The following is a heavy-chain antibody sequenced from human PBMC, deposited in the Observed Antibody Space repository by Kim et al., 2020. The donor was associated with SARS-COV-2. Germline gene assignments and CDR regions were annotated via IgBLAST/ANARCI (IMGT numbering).Heavy chain of an antibody. CDR2: DGSNK. Sequence: DGSNKYYADAVKGRFTISRDNSKNTLYLQMNSLRAEDTAVYYCARDQKGYWGQGTLVTVSS. CDR3: ARDQKGY. J-gene: IGHJ4*02. V-gene: IGHV3-30*01.